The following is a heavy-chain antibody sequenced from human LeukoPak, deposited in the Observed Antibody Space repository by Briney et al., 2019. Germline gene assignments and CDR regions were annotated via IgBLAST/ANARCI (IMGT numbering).Heavy chain of an antibody. D-gene: IGHD3-9*01. CDR3: ARGAAKYDILTGYYLR. V-gene: IGHV3-33*01. CDR2: IWYDGSNK. J-gene: IGHJ4*02. CDR1: GFTFSSYG. Sequence: GGSLRLSCAASGFTFSSYGMHWVRQAPGKGLEWVAVIWYDGSNKYYADPVKGRFTISRDNSKNTLYLQMNSLRAEDTAVYYCARGAAKYDILTGYYLRWGQGTLVTVSS.